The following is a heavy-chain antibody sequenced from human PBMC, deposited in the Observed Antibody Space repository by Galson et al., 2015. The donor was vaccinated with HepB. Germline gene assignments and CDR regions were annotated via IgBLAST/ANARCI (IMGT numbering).Heavy chain of an antibody. V-gene: IGHV3-7*01. J-gene: IGHJ4*02. CDR2: IRQNGNEK. CDR1: GFTFSGFW. Sequence: SLRLSCAASGFTFSGFWMSWVRQVPGKGLEWVANIRQNGNEKYYVDSVKGRFTISRDNAKNSLYLQMNSLRAEDTAVYYCARRSGSYFGVILGRLDSWGQGTLVTVSS. D-gene: IGHD1-26*01. CDR3: ARRSGSYFGVILGRLDS.